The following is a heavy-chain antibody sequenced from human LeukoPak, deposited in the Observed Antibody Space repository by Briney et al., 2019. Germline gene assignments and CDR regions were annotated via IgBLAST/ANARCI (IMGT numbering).Heavy chain of an antibody. CDR2: ISSSSSTI. CDR1: GFTFSSYS. V-gene: IGHV3-48*04. Sequence: GGSLRLSCAASGFTFSSYSMNWVRQAPGKGLEWVSYISSSSSTIYYADSVKGRFTISRDNAKNSLYLQMNSLRAEDTAVYYCARGLWELLPSYWGQGTLVTVSS. D-gene: IGHD1-26*01. J-gene: IGHJ4*02. CDR3: ARGLWELLPSY.